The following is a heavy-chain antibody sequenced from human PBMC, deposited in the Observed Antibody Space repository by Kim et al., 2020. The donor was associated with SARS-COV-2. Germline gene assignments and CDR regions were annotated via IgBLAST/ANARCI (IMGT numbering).Heavy chain of an antibody. CDR3: ARYCSGWRRTLTPRGYF. J-gene: IGHJ2*01. CDR2: TYQTGST. CDR1: GYSISSGYY. Sequence: SETLSLTCTVSGYSISSGYYWGWIRQPPGKGLGWIGSTYQTGSTYYKPSLKSRVTMSVDTSKNQFSLKLSSVTAADTAVYYCARYCSGWRRTLTPRGYF. D-gene: IGHD6-19*01. V-gene: IGHV4-38-2*02.